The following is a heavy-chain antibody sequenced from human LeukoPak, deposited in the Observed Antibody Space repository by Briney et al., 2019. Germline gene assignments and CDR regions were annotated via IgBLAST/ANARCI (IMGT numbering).Heavy chain of an antibody. CDR2: ISSSSSYI. V-gene: IGHV3-21*01. Sequence: AGGSLRLSCAASGFTFSSYSMNWVRQAPGKGLEWVSSISSSSSYIYYADSVKGRFTISRDNAKNSLYLQMNSLRAEDTAVYYCARRRIAAAGNWFDPWGRGTLVTVSS. D-gene: IGHD6-13*01. J-gene: IGHJ5*02. CDR1: GFTFSSYS. CDR3: ARRRIAAAGNWFDP.